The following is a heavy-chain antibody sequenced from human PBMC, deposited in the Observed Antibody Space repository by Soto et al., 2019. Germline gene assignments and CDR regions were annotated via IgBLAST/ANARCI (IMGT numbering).Heavy chain of an antibody. CDR2: ISWNSGSI. D-gene: IGHD6-6*01. Sequence: EVQLVESGGGLVQPGRSLRLSCAASGFTFDDYAMHWVRQAPGKGLEWVSGISWNSGSIGYADSVKGRFTISRDNAKNTRYLQMNSLSAEDTALYYCAKDMGAARPGAYFDYWGQGTLVTASS. CDR1: GFTFDDYA. CDR3: AKDMGAARPGAYFDY. J-gene: IGHJ4*02. V-gene: IGHV3-9*01.